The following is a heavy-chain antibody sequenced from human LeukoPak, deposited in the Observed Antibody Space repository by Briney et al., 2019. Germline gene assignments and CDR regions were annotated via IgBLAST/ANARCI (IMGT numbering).Heavy chain of an antibody. CDR3: AREGPRIAVAGPYYYYGMDV. J-gene: IGHJ6*02. D-gene: IGHD6-19*01. V-gene: IGHV1-69*13. CDR2: IIPIFGTA. CDR1: GGTFSSYA. Sequence: ASVKVSCTASGGTFSSYAISWVRQAPGQGLEWMGGIIPIFGTANYAQKFQGRVTITADESTSTAYMELSSLRSEDTAVYYCAREGPRIAVAGPYYYYGMDVWGQGTTVTVSS.